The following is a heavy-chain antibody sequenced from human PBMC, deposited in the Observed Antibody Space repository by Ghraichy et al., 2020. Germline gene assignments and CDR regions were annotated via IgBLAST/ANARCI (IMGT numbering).Heavy chain of an antibody. CDR1: GFTFSSYW. CDR2: INSDGSST. CDR3: TRDDYGDYGDY. D-gene: IGHD4-17*01. V-gene: IGHV3-74*01. J-gene: IGHJ4*02. Sequence: ETLSLTCAASGFTFSSYWMHWVRQAPGKGLVWVSHINSDGSSTAYADSVKGRFTISRDNAKNTLYLQMSSLRAEDTAVYYCTRDDYGDYGDYWGQGTLVTVSS.